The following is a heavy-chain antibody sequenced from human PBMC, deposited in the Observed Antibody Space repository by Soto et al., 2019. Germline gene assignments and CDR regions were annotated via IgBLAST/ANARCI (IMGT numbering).Heavy chain of an antibody. D-gene: IGHD2-21*01. CDR1: GFTFSEYG. CDR2: ISHEGGTQ. J-gene: IGHJ4*02. V-gene: IGHV3-30*18. CDR3: AKEGTHRVSRCDDN. Sequence: QPSETLCISCAPCGFTFSEYGIYWIRQAPGKGLEWVAVISHEGGTQYYADSVRARFTVSRDNSKNIVYLQMDSLRPEDTAVYFCAKEGTHRVSRCDDNRGPGTLFTVSS.